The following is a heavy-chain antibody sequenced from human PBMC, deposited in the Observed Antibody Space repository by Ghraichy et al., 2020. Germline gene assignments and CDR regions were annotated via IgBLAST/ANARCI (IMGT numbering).Heavy chain of an antibody. CDR3: TRDQRGVAAAGIFDY. D-gene: IGHD6-13*01. V-gene: IGHV3-49*03. Sequence: GALRLSCTASGFTFGDYAMSWFRQAPGKGLEWVGFIRSKAYGGTTEYAASVKGRFTISRDDSKSIAYLQMNSLKTEDTAVYYCTRDQRGVAAAGIFDYWGQGTLVTVSS. J-gene: IGHJ4*02. CDR2: IRSKAYGGTT. CDR1: GFTFGDYA.